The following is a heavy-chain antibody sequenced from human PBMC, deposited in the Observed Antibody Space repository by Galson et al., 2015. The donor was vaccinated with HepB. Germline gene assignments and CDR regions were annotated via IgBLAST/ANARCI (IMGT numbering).Heavy chain of an antibody. J-gene: IGHJ4*02. CDR2: ISASGGRT. Sequence: SLRLSCAASGFIFSDYAMSWVRRAPGKGLEWVSGISASGGRTYHAESVKGRFTISRDNTKSMLYLQINTLRADDTAVYFCAKVGSKIPYCTNGTCHIEDYWGQGTLVTVSS. V-gene: IGHV3-23*01. D-gene: IGHD2-8*01. CDR1: GFIFSDYA. CDR3: AKVGSKIPYCTNGTCHIEDY.